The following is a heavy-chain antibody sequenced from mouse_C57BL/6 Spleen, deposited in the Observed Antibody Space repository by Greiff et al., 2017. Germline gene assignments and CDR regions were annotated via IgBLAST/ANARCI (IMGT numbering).Heavy chain of an antibody. V-gene: IGHV6-3*01. CDR3: TGTWDEDGYAMDD. J-gene: IGHJ4*01. CDR1: GFTFSNYW. Sequence: EVKLVESGGGLVQPGGSMKLSCVASGFTFSNYWMNWVRQSPEKGLEWVAQIRLKSDNYATHYAESVTGRFTISRDDSKSSVYLQMNNLRAEDTGIYYCTGTWDEDGYAMDDWGQGTSVTVSS. CDR2: IRLKSDNYAT. D-gene: IGHD4-1*01.